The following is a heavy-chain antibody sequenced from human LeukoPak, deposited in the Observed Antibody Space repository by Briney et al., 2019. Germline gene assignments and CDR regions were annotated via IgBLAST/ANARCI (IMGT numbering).Heavy chain of an antibody. V-gene: IGHV1-69*13. CDR3: ARAHDSSGYCLDY. Sequence: SVKVSCKASGGTFSSYAISWVRQAPGQGLEWMGGIIPIFGTANYAQKFQGRVTITADESSSTAYMELSSLRSEDTAVYYCARAHDSSGYCLDYWGQGTLVTVSS. D-gene: IGHD3-22*01. CDR2: IIPIFGTA. CDR1: GGTFSSYA. J-gene: IGHJ4*02.